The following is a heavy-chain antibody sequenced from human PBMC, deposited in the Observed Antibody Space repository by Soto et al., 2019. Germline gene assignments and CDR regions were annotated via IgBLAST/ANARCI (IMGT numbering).Heavy chain of an antibody. V-gene: IGHV1-8*01. CDR3: ARERAYGMDV. J-gene: IGHJ6*02. CDR1: GYTFSSYD. Sequence: QVQLVQSGAEVKKPGASVKVSCKASGYTFSSYDINWVRQATGQGLEWMGWMNPNTGNTVYAQKFXXRVTMTRNTSISTAYMELSSLRSEDTAAYYCARERAYGMDVWGQGTTVTVSS. CDR2: MNPNTGNT.